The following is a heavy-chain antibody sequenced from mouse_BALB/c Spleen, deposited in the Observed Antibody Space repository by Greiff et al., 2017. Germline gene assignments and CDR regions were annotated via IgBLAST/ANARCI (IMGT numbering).Heavy chain of an antibody. CDR3: AREDNYYGSSYWYFDV. CDR1: GFTFSSYA. Sequence: VQLKQSGGGLVKPGGSLKLSCAASGFTFSSYAMSWVRQTPEKRLEWVASISSGGSTYYPDSVKGRFTISRDNARNILYLQMSSLRSEDTAMYYCAREDNYYGSSYWYFDVWGAGTTVTVSS. D-gene: IGHD1-1*01. V-gene: IGHV5-6-5*01. CDR2: ISSGGST. J-gene: IGHJ1*01.